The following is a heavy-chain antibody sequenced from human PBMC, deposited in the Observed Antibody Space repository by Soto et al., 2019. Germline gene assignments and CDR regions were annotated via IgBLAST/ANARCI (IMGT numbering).Heavy chain of an antibody. D-gene: IGHD5-18*01. CDR2: ISDSDGST. V-gene: IGHV3-23*01. CDR1: GFTFSSYA. J-gene: IGHJ4*02. CDR3: AKEGRIQLWFFDY. Sequence: GGSLRLSCAASGFTFSSYAMSWVRQAPGKGLEWVSAISDSDGSTYYADSVKGRFTISRDNPKNTLYLQMNSLRAEDTAVYYCAKEGRIQLWFFDYWGQGTLVTVSS.